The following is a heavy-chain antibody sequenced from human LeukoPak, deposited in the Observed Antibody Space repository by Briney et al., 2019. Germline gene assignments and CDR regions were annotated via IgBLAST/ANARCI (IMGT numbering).Heavy chain of an antibody. CDR2: IYHSGST. Sequence: SGTLSLTCAVSGGSISSSNWWSWVRQPPGKGLEWIGEIYHSGSTNYNPSLESRVTISVDKSKNQFSLKLSSVTAADTAVYYCARTTIVGATGFDYWGQGTLVTVSS. D-gene: IGHD1-26*01. CDR1: GGSISSSNW. J-gene: IGHJ4*02. CDR3: ARTTIVGATGFDY. V-gene: IGHV4-4*02.